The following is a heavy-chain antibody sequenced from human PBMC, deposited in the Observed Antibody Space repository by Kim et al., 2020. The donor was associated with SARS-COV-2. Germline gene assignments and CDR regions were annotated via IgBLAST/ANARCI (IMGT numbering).Heavy chain of an antibody. J-gene: IGHJ6*02. Sequence: ASVKVSCKASGYTFTSYAMHWVRQAPGQRLEWMGWINAGNGNTKYSQKFQGRVTITRDTSASTAYMELSSLRSEDTAVYYCARDLVVGYSDYYYGMDVWGQGTTVTVSS. D-gene: IGHD2-15*01. CDR2: INAGNGNT. CDR3: ARDLVVGYSDYYYGMDV. CDR1: GYTFTSYA. V-gene: IGHV1-3*01.